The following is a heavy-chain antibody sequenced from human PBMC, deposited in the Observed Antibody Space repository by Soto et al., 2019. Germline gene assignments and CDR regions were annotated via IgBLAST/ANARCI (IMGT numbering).Heavy chain of an antibody. V-gene: IGHV4-34*01. Sequence: SETLSLTCAFYGWSFSAYYWILIRQPPGKGLEWIGEINHSGSTNYNPSLKSRVTISVDRSKNQFSLKLSSVTAADTAVYYCARTVRLGDLALGYWGQGTLVTVSS. CDR2: INHSGST. CDR1: GWSFSAYY. D-gene: IGHD3-16*01. CDR3: ARTVRLGDLALGY. J-gene: IGHJ4*02.